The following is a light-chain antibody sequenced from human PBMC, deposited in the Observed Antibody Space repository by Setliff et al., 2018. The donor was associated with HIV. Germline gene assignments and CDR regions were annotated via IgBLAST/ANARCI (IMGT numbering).Light chain of an antibody. Sequence: QSALAQPRSVSGSPGQSVTISCTGTSSDVGYYNFVSWYQQHPGKAPKLMIYDVTKRPSGVPDRFSGSKSGNTASPTISGLQAEDEADYYCCSYAGSYTYVFGTGTKVTVL. V-gene: IGLV2-11*01. CDR2: DVT. CDR3: CSYAGSYTYV. CDR1: SSDVGYYNF. J-gene: IGLJ1*01.